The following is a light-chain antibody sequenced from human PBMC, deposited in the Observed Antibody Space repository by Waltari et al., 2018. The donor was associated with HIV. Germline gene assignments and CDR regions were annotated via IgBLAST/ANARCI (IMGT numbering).Light chain of an antibody. J-gene: IGLJ3*02. CDR3: SSYGSSSTLV. CDR1: SSDVGGYNY. CDR2: EVS. Sequence: QSALTQPASVSGSAGQSITISCTGTSSDVGGYNYVSWYQHHPGKAPKLMIYEVSNRPSGVSNRFSGSKSGNTASLTISGLHPEDEADYYCSSYGSSSTLVFGGGTKLTVL. V-gene: IGLV2-14*01.